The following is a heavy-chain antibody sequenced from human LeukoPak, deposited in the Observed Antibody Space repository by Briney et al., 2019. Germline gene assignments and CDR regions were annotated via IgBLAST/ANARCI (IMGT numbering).Heavy chain of an antibody. Sequence: PSETLSLTCTVSGVSISSDSYYWSWIRQPAGKGLEWIGRIHTSGSTNYNPSLKSRVTMSVDTSKNQFSLKLSSVTAADTAVYYCARDKYYYDSSGYYYFDYWGQGTLVTVSS. CDR1: GVSISSDSYY. J-gene: IGHJ4*02. CDR3: ARDKYYYDSSGYYYFDY. V-gene: IGHV4-61*02. CDR2: IHTSGST. D-gene: IGHD3-22*01.